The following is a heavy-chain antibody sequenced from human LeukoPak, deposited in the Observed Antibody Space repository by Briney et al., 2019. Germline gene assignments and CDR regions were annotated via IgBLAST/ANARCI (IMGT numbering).Heavy chain of an antibody. CDR2: ISSSGGST. Sequence: GGSLRLSCAASGFTFNTYAMSWVRQAPGKGLEWVSAISSSGGSTFHADSVKGRFTISRDNSKNTLYLQMNSLRAEDTAMYYCAKDIQGSYWGQGTLVTVSS. CDR3: AKDIQGSY. CDR1: GFTFNTYA. J-gene: IGHJ4*02. D-gene: IGHD2-21*01. V-gene: IGHV3-23*01.